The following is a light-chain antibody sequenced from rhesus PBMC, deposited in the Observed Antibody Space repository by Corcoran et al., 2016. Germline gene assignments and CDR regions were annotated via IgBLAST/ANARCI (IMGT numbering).Light chain of an antibody. V-gene: IGKV1-94*01. J-gene: IGKJ2*01. CDR3: LQDYATPYS. CDR2: AAS. CDR1: QGINKE. Sequence: DIQMTQSPSSLSASVGDLVTVTCRASQGINKELSWYQQKPGKALTLLIYAASNLQTGVSSRFGGSGSGTDYTLTISSLQSEDVATYYCLQDYATPYSFGQGTKVEIK.